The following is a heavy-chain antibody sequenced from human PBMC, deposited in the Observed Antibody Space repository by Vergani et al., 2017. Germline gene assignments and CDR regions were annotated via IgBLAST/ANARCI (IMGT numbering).Heavy chain of an antibody. CDR1: GGSISSGGYY. CDR3: ARGRRFPTSRYSGNYFDY. D-gene: IGHD5-12*01. V-gene: IGHV4-31*03. Sequence: QVQLQESGPGLVKPSQTLSLTCTVSGGSISSGGYYWSWIRQPPGKGLEWIGYIYYSGSTYYNPSLKSRVTRSVDTSKNQFSLKLSSVTAADTAVYYCARGRRFPTSRYSGNYFDYWGQGTLVTVSS. CDR2: IYYSGST. J-gene: IGHJ4*02.